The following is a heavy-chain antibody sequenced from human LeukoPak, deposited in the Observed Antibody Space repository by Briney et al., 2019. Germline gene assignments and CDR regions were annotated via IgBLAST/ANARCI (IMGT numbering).Heavy chain of an antibody. CDR2: ISGSVGST. D-gene: IGHD2-21*02. CDR3: AKAQAYCGGDCYYYYYYGMDV. J-gene: IGHJ6*02. Sequence: GGSLRLSCAASGFTFSSYAMSCVRQAPGKGLEWVSAISGSVGSTYYADSLRGRFTISRDNSKNTLYLQMNRLRAEDTAVYYCAKAQAYCGGDCYYYYYYGMDVWGQGTTVTVSS. CDR1: GFTFSSYA. V-gene: IGHV3-23*01.